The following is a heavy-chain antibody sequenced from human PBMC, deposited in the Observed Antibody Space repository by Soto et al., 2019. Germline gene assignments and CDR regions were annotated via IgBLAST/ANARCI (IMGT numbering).Heavy chain of an antibody. CDR2: IMPTVDSA. Sequence: QVQLVQSGAEVKNPGSSVKVSCKASGGTLSDYAVSWVRQARGQGLEWMGGIMPTVDSANYAQKFQGRLTITAEESTSTANMELSSMTSDDTAIYYCAVAAVREILTEQSSGMAVWGQGTTVTVAS. V-gene: IGHV1-69*01. CDR1: GGTLSDYA. CDR3: AVAAVREILTEQSSGMAV. J-gene: IGHJ6*02. D-gene: IGHD3-10*01.